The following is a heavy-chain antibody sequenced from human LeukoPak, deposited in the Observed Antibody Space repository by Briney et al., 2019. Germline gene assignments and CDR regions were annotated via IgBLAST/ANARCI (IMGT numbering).Heavy chain of an antibody. CDR3: ARSPSGYRFDS. V-gene: IGHV4-61*01. D-gene: IGHD5-12*01. Sequence: PSETLSLTCAVSGGSVNRGTFFWTWIRQPPGKGLEWIGYISNSGSTNYNPSLKSRVTISSDTSKTQFSLRLTSVTAADTAVYYRARSPSGYRFDSWGQGTLVTVSS. CDR2: ISNSGST. J-gene: IGHJ4*02. CDR1: GGSVNRGTFF.